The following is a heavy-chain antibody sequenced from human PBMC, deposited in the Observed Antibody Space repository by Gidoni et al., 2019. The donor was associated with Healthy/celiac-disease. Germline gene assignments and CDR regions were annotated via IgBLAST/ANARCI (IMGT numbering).Heavy chain of an antibody. CDR3: ARDQNTAMFLNYYYYGMDV. D-gene: IGHD5-18*01. Sequence: QLQQVHSGAAGKKPRPSVKVPCKPSGSTFSSYAISWVGQGPGQGLEWMGGFIPIFGTANYAQKFQGRVTITADESTSTAYMELSSLRSEDTAVYYCARDQNTAMFLNYYYYGMDVWGQGTTVTVSS. V-gene: IGHV1-69*01. CDR1: GSTFSSYA. CDR2: FIPIFGTA. J-gene: IGHJ6*02.